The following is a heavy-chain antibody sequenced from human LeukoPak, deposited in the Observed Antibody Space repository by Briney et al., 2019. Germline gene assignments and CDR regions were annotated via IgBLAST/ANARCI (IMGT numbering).Heavy chain of an antibody. CDR1: GGSISSYY. CDR3: ARAETYYYDSSGYYPDAFDI. V-gene: IGHV4-4*07. Sequence: SGTLSLTCTVSGGSISSYYWSWIRQPAGKGLEWIGRIYTSGSTNYNPSLKSRVTMSVDTSKNQFSLKLSSVTAADTAVYYCARAETYYYDSSGYYPDAFDIWGQGTMVTVSS. J-gene: IGHJ3*02. D-gene: IGHD3-22*01. CDR2: IYTSGST.